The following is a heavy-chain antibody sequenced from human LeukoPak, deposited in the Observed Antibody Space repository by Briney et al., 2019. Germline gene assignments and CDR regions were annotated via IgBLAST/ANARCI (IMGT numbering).Heavy chain of an antibody. D-gene: IGHD6-13*01. CDR2: INPSSGGT. CDR1: GDTFTGYY. Sequence: ASVKVSCKASGDTFTGYYMHWVRQAPGQGLEWMGWINPSSGGTKSAQKFQGRVTMTRDTSISTAYMELSRLRSDDTAVYYCAREAGSSSGFDYWGQGTLVTVSS. J-gene: IGHJ4*02. V-gene: IGHV1-2*02. CDR3: AREAGSSSGFDY.